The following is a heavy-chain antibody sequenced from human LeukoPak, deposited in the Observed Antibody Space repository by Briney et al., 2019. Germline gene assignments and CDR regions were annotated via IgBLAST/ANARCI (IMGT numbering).Heavy chain of an antibody. J-gene: IGHJ3*02. CDR1: GYTFTSYY. D-gene: IGHD6-25*01. Sequence: ASVKVSCKASGYTFTSYYVHWVRQAPGQGLEWMGIINPTSGDTNYAQNFQGRVTMTRDMSTGTVYMELSSLRSEDTAVYYCARYGFSSVWQGGWHAFDIWGLGTMVTVSS. CDR3: ARYGFSSVWQGGWHAFDI. CDR2: INPTSGDT. V-gene: IGHV1-46*01.